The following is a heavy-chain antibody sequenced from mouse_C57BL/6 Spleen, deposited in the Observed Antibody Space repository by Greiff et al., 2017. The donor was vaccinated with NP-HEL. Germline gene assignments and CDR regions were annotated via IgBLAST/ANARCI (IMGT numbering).Heavy chain of an antibody. Sequence: QVQLQQPGAELVRPGTSVKLSCKASGYTFTSYWMHWVKQRPGQGLEWIGVIDPSDSYTNYNQKFKGKATLTVDTSSSTAYMQLSSLTSEDSAVYYCARGGSFDDWGQGTTLTVSS. V-gene: IGHV1-59*01. CDR1: GYTFTSYW. D-gene: IGHD1-1*02. CDR2: IDPSDSYT. CDR3: ARGGSFDD. J-gene: IGHJ2*01.